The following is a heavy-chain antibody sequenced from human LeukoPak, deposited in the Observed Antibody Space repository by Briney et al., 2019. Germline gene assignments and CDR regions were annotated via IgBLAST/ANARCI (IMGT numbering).Heavy chain of an antibody. D-gene: IGHD3-22*01. Sequence: PSETLSLTCVVYGGSFSGYYWSWIRQPPGKGLEWIGEVKQSGTTNYNPSLKSRVTISVDTSKNQFSLKLSSVTAADTAVYYCAREQEELLLDYWGQGTLVTVSS. CDR1: GGSFSGYY. CDR3: AREQEELLLDY. V-gene: IGHV4-34*01. J-gene: IGHJ4*02. CDR2: VKQSGTT.